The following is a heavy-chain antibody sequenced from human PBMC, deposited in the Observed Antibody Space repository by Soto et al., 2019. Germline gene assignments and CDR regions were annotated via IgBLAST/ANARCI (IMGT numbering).Heavy chain of an antibody. V-gene: IGHV3-30-3*01. J-gene: IGHJ4*02. Sequence: GGSLRLSCAAPGFTFSSYAMHWVRQAPGKGLEWVAVISYDGSNKYYADSVKGRFTISRDNSKNTLYLQMNSLRAEDTAVYYCAKAGSGSDFDYWGQGTLVTVSS. D-gene: IGHD5-12*01. CDR2: ISYDGSNK. CDR1: GFTFSSYA. CDR3: AKAGSGSDFDY.